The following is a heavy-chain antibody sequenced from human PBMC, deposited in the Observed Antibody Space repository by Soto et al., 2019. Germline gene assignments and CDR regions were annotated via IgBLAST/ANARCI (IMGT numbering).Heavy chain of an antibody. J-gene: IGHJ4*02. V-gene: IGHV3-66*01. CDR1: GFTISSNY. CDR2: MYAAGST. D-gene: IGHD1-1*01. CDR3: ARGSNSNNWKLFDC. Sequence: EVQLVESGGGLVQPGGSLRLSCAVTGFTISSNYMNWVRQAPGKGLEWVSVMYAAGSTYYEDSVKGRFNISRDNSKNTVYLQMNSLRGEDTAVYYCARGSNSNNWKLFDCWGQGTLVTVSS.